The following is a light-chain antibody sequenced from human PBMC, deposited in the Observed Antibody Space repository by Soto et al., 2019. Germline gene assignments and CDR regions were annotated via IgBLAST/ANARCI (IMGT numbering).Light chain of an antibody. CDR1: QSISSY. Sequence: DIQMTQSPSSLSASVGDRVTITCRASQSISSYLNLYQQKPGNAPKLLIYAASSLQSGVPSRFSGSGSATDFTLTISSLQPEDFATYYCQQSYSTPRTFGGGTKLDIK. CDR2: AAS. CDR3: QQSYSTPRT. V-gene: IGKV1-39*01. J-gene: IGKJ4*01.